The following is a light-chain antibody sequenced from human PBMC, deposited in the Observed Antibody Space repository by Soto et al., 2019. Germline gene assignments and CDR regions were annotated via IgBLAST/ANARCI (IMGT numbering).Light chain of an antibody. CDR2: DVS. CDR1: SSDVGGYNY. J-gene: IGLJ2*01. Sequence: QSALTQPASVSGSPGQSITIYCTGTSSDVGGYNYVSWYQQHPGKAPKLMIYDVSNRPSGVSNRFSGSKSGNTASLTISGLQAEDDADYYCSSYTSSSTLYVVFGGGTKLTVL. CDR3: SSYTSSSTLYVV. V-gene: IGLV2-14*01.